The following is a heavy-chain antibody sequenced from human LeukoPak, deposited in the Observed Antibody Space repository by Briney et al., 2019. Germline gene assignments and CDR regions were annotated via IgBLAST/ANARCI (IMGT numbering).Heavy chain of an antibody. Sequence: GESLRISCKGSGYSFTSYWISWVRQMPGKGLESMGILYPGDSDTTYSPSFQGQVTISADRSSSTVYLHWSSLKASDTAMYYCARQSRDGSKSRGYFFDSWGQGTLVTVSS. D-gene: IGHD3-10*01. CDR2: LYPGDSDT. J-gene: IGHJ4*02. V-gene: IGHV5-51*01. CDR3: ARQSRDGSKSRGYFFDS. CDR1: GYSFTSYW.